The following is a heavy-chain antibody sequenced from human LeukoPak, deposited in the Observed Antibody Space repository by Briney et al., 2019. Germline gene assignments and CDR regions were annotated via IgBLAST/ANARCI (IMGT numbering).Heavy chain of an antibody. Sequence: PGGSLRLSCAASGFTFDDYGMSWVRQAPGKGLEWVSAISGSGGSTYYADSVKGRFTISRDNSKNTLYLQMNSLRAEDTAVYYCAKDYYDILTGYHYWGQGTLVTVSS. CDR1: GFTFDDYG. V-gene: IGHV3-23*01. J-gene: IGHJ4*02. D-gene: IGHD3-9*01. CDR3: AKDYYDILTGYHY. CDR2: ISGSGGST.